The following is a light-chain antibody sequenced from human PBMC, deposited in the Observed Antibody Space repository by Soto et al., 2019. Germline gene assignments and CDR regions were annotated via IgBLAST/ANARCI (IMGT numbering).Light chain of an antibody. J-gene: IGKJ5*01. V-gene: IGKV3-15*01. CDR1: QSVSSK. CDR3: QKYNTWRRIS. CDR2: DAS. Sequence: EIVVNQSPAPPSLSPGERTTPSCRASQSVSSKLVWYQQKPGQSPRLLIYDASNRATGVPDRFIGSGSGTEFTLTISSLQSEDFAVYYCQKYNTWRRISFGQGTRLEIK.